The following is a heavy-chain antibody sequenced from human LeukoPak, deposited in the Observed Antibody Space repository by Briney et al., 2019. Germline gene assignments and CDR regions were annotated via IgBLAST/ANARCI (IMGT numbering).Heavy chain of an antibody. D-gene: IGHD2/OR15-2a*01. V-gene: IGHV3-33*08. CDR1: GFTFSKNW. CDR2: IWYDGSNK. J-gene: IGHJ4*02. Sequence: GGSLRLSCVASGFTFSKNWMHWVRQAPGKGLEWVALIWYDGSNKYYTDSVKGRLTISRDNSKDTLFLQMNGLRAEDTAVYYCAREGPRGNSQFDYWGQGTLVTVSS. CDR3: AREGPRGNSQFDY.